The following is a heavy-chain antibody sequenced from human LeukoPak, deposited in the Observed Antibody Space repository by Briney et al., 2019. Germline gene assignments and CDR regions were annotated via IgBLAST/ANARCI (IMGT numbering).Heavy chain of an antibody. V-gene: IGHV1-69*13. CDR2: IIPMFGEP. J-gene: IGHJ4*02. Sequence: SVKVSCKASGGTFSNYALSWVRQAPGQGLEWMGGIIPMFGEPDYSQKFQGRVTITADESTSTAYMELSSLGSEDTAVYYCARSAVYGDYEYYFDYWGQGTLVTVSS. CDR1: GGTFSNYA. CDR3: ARSAVYGDYEYYFDY. D-gene: IGHD4-17*01.